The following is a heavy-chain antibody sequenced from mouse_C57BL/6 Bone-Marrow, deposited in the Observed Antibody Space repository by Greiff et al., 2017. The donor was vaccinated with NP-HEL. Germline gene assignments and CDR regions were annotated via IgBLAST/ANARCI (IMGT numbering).Heavy chain of an antibody. CDR2: IYPGNSDT. CDR1: GYTFTSYW. D-gene: IGHD1-1*01. CDR3: YYGSSYTFAY. V-gene: IGHV1-5*01. Sequence: EVKLVESGTVLARPGASVKMSCKTSGYTFTSYWMHWVKQRPGQGLEWIGAIYPGNSDTSYNQKYKGKAKLTAVTSASTAYMELSSLTNEDSAVYYCYYGSSYTFAYWGQGTLVTVSA. J-gene: IGHJ3*01.